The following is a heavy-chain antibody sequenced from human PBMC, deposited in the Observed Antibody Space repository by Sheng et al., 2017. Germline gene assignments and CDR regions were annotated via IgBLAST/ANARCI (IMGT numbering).Heavy chain of an antibody. Sequence: EVQLVESGGGLVQPGGSLRLSCAASGFTFSSYAMSWVRQAPGKGLEWVSAISGSGGSTYYADSVKGRFTISRDNSKNTLYLQMNSLRAEDTAVYYCAKDLYCSSTSCYEGVADYWGQGTLVTVSS. CDR3: AKDLYCSSTSCYEGVADY. D-gene: IGHD2-2*01. J-gene: IGHJ4*02. CDR2: ISGSGGST. V-gene: IGHV3-23*04. CDR1: GFTFSSYA.